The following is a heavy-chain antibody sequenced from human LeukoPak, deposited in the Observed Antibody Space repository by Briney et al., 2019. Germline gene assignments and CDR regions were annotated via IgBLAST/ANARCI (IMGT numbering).Heavy chain of an antibody. V-gene: IGHV4-39*02. Sequence: SETLSLTCTVSGGSISSYYWGWIRQPPGKGLEWIGSICSGGNTCYNPSLGSRVTIFADSSKNQFSLQLASVTAADTAVYYCARDGPWKSDCWGQGTLVTVSS. CDR1: GGSISSYY. J-gene: IGHJ4*02. CDR3: ARDGPWKSDC. CDR2: ICSGGNT. D-gene: IGHD1-1*01.